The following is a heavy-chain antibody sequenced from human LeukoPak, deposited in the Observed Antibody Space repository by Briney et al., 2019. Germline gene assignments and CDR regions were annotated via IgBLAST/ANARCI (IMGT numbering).Heavy chain of an antibody. Sequence: GGSLRLSCAASGFTFSSYWMSWVRQAPGKGLEWVANIKQDGSEKYYVDSVKGRFTISGDNAKNSLYLQMNSLRAEDTAVYYCAVPDYGDYALDYWGQGTLVTVSS. CDR2: IKQDGSEK. CDR3: AVPDYGDYALDY. J-gene: IGHJ4*02. V-gene: IGHV3-7*03. D-gene: IGHD4-17*01. CDR1: GFTFSSYW.